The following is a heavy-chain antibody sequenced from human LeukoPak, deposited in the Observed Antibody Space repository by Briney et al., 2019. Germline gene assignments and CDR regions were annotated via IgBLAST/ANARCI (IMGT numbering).Heavy chain of an antibody. V-gene: IGHV1-2*02. J-gene: IGHJ4*02. D-gene: IGHD5/OR15-5a*01. CDR1: GYTFIGYY. Sequence: GGSVKVSSKASGYTFIGYYLHWVRQAPGQGLEWMGWINPTSGGTNYAQKFQDRVTMTRDTSINTAYMELSRLTSDDTAVYYCARLVGLSTTASYWGQGTLVIVSS. CDR3: ARLVGLSTTASY. CDR2: INPTSGGT.